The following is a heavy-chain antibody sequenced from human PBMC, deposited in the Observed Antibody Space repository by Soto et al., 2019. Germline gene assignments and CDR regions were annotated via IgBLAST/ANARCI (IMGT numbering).Heavy chain of an antibody. D-gene: IGHD1-1*01. CDR2: INPNSGGT. CDR3: ARSTGTVAYGMDV. V-gene: IGHV1-2*04. CDR1: GYTFTGYY. J-gene: IGHJ6*02. Sequence: ASVKVSCKASGYTFTGYYMHWVRQAPGQGLEWMGWINPNSGGTNYAQKFQGWVTMTRDTSISTAYMELSRLRSDDTAVYYCARSTGTVAYGMDVWGQGTTVTVSS.